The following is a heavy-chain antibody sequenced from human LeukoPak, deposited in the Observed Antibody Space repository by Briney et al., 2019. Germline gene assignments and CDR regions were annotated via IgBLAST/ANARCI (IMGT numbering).Heavy chain of an antibody. V-gene: IGHV3-11*01. D-gene: IGHD7-27*01. Sequence: GGSLRLSCAASGFTFSDYYMSWIVQAPGKELEWVSYISSSGSTIYYADSVKGRFTISRDNAKNSLYLQMNSLRAEDTAVYYCARGHLGTYEPSFDYWGQGTLVTVSS. CDR2: ISSSGSTI. J-gene: IGHJ4*02. CDR3: ARGHLGTYEPSFDY. CDR1: GFTFSDYY.